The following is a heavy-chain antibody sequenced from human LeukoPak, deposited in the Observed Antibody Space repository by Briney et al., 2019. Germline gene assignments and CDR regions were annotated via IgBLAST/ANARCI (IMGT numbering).Heavy chain of an antibody. J-gene: IGHJ4*02. CDR2: IYYSGST. V-gene: IGHV4-39*01. CDR3: ARRPRGLEWLFDY. Sequence: SETLSLTCTVSGASISSSSYYWGWIRQPPGKGLEWIGNIYYSGSTYYNPSLRSRVTISVDTSKNQVSLNLCSVTAADTAVYYCARRPRGLEWLFDYWGQGTLVTVSS. CDR1: GASISSSSYY. D-gene: IGHD3-3*01.